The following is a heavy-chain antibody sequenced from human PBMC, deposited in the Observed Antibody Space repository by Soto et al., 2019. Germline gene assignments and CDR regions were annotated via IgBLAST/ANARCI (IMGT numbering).Heavy chain of an antibody. J-gene: IGHJ4*02. CDR1: GGPFSSYA. CDR3: AKETNDQLALDY. CDR2: ISGSGGST. D-gene: IGHD2-2*01. V-gene: IGHV3-23*01. Sequence: PGGSLRLSCAASGGPFSSYAMSWVRQAPGKGLEWVSAISGSGGSTYYADSVKGRFTISRDNSKNTLYLQMNSLRAEDTAVYYCAKETNDQLALDYWGQGTLVTVSS.